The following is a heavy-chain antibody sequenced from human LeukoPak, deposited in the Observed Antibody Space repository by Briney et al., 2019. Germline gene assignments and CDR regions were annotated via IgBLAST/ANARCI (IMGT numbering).Heavy chain of an antibody. D-gene: IGHD5-18*01. V-gene: IGHV4-39*07. CDR3: ARDRTGMAAFDY. J-gene: IGHJ4*02. CDR2: IYYSGST. CDR1: GGSISSGDYY. Sequence: SETLSLTCTVSGGSISSGDYYWSWIRQPPGKGLEWIGSIYYSGSTYYNPSLKSRVTMSVDTSKNQISLKLSSVTAADTAVYYCARDRTGMAAFDYWGQGTLVTVSS.